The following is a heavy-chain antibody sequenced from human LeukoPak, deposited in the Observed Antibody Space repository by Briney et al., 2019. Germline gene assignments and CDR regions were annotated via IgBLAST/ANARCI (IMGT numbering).Heavy chain of an antibody. CDR2: IYTSGST. CDR3: ARDPTGP. Sequence: SETLSLTCTVSGGSIDTGSYYWSWIRQPAGKGLEWIGHIYTSGSTNYNPSLKSRVTISVDKSKNQFSLKLSSVTAADTAVYYCARDPTGPWGQGTLVTVSS. J-gene: IGHJ5*02. CDR1: GGSIDTGSYY. D-gene: IGHD1-14*01. V-gene: IGHV4-61*09.